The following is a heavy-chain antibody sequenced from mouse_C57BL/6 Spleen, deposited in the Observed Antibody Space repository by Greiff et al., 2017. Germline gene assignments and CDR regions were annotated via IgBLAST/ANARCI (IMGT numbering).Heavy chain of an antibody. CDR3: ARGGDGSSLWYFDV. Sequence: EVKLVESGGGLVPSGRSLRLSCATSGFTFSDFYMEWVRQAPGKGLEWIAASRNKANDYTTEYSASVKGRFIVSRDTSQSILYLQMNALRAEDTAIYYCARGGDGSSLWYFDVWGTGTTVTVSS. CDR2: SRNKANDYTT. D-gene: IGHD1-1*01. V-gene: IGHV7-1*01. CDR1: GFTFSDFY. J-gene: IGHJ1*03.